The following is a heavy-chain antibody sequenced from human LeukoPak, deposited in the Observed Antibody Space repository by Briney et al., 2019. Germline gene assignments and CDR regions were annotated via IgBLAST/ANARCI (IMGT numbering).Heavy chain of an antibody. CDR1: GGSISSGGYY. D-gene: IGHD5-18*01. J-gene: IGHJ4*02. Sequence: SETLSLTCTVSGGSISSGGYYWSWIRQPPGKGLEWIGYIYHSGSTYYNPSLKSRVTISVDRSKNQFSLKLSSVAAADTAVYYCARMGYSYGYWRRGFDYWGQGTLVTVSS. CDR2: IYHSGST. CDR3: ARMGYSYGYWRRGFDY. V-gene: IGHV4-30-2*01.